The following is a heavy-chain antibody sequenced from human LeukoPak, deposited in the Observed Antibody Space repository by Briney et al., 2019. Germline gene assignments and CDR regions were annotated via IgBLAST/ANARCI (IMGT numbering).Heavy chain of an antibody. D-gene: IGHD2-2*02. Sequence: SVKVSCKASGFTFTSHDFNWVRQATGQGLEWMGGIIPIFGTANYAQKFQGRVTITADESTSTAYMELSSLRSEDTAVYYCARVPNDCSSTSCYTLDYWGQGTLVTVSS. CDR2: IIPIFGTA. CDR1: GFTFTSHD. J-gene: IGHJ4*02. CDR3: ARVPNDCSSTSCYTLDY. V-gene: IGHV1-69*13.